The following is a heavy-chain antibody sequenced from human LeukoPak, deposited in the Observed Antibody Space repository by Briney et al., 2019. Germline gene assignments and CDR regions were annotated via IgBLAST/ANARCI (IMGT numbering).Heavy chain of an antibody. D-gene: IGHD6-19*01. CDR3: ARASSGWYGY. CDR1: GFTFSSYA. CDR2: ISSNGGST. J-gene: IGHJ4*02. V-gene: IGHV3-64*01. Sequence: GGSLRLSCVVSGFTFSSYAMHWVRQAPGKGLEYVSAISSNGGSTYYAHSVKGRFTISRDNSKNTLYLQMGSLRVEDMAVYYCARASSGWYGYWGQGTLVTVSS.